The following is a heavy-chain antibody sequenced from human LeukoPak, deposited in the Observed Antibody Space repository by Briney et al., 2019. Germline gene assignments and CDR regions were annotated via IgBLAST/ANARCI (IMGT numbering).Heavy chain of an antibody. V-gene: IGHV1-69*05. CDR3: ARGDYYDSSGYPGY. J-gene: IGHJ4*02. CDR1: GGTFSSYA. Sequence: SVEVSCKASGGTFSSYAISWVRQAPGQGLEWMGRIIPIFGTANYAQKFQGRVTITTDESTSTAYMELSSLRSEDTAVYYCARGDYYDSSGYPGYWGQGTLVTVSS. CDR2: IIPIFGTA. D-gene: IGHD3-22*01.